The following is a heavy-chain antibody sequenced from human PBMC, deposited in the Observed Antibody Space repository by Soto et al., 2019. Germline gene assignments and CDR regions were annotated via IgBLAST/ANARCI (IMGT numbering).Heavy chain of an antibody. CDR1: GFTFSSYA. V-gene: IGHV3-23*01. J-gene: IGHJ1*01. CDR2: ISGSGGST. D-gene: IGHD1-26*01. CDR3: ARLVGHLGAAEYFQH. Sequence: EVQLLESGGGLVQPGGSLRLSCAASGFTFSSYAMSWVRQAPGKGLEWVSAISGSGGSTYCADSVKGRFTISRDNSKNTLYLQMYSLRAEDTAVYYCARLVGHLGAAEYFQHWGQGTLVTGSS.